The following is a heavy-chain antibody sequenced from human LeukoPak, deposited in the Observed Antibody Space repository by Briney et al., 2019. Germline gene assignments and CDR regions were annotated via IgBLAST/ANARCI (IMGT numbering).Heavy chain of an antibody. Sequence: GGSLRLSCAASGFSFSTYWMHWVRQAPGKGLVWVSYISSDGSSTGYADSVKGRFTISRDYAKSTVTLQMNSLRAEDTALYYCTRTYPNCQYGLDVWGQGTTVTVSS. J-gene: IGHJ6*02. CDR2: ISSDGSST. V-gene: IGHV3-74*01. CDR3: TRTYPNCQYGLDV. D-gene: IGHD1-1*01. CDR1: GFSFSTYW.